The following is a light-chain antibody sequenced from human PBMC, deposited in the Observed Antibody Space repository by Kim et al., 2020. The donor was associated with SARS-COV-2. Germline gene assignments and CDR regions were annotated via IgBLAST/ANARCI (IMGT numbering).Light chain of an antibody. CDR2: DVD. CDR1: SSDVGGYNY. Sequence: GQSITISCTGTSSDVGGYNYVSWYQQHPGRAPKLMIYDVDNRPSGVSNRFSGSKSGNTASLTISGLQAEDEADYYCSSYTTSSTWVFGGGTKVTVL. V-gene: IGLV2-14*03. J-gene: IGLJ3*02. CDR3: SSYTTSSTWV.